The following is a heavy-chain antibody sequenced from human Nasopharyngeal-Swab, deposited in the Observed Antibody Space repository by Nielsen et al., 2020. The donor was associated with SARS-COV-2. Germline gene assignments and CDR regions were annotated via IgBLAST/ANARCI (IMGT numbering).Heavy chain of an antibody. CDR3: ARPRALCSGDKCYFYYLDY. D-gene: IGHD2-15*01. V-gene: IGHV3-7*01. CDR2: IKQDESQK. Sequence: GESLPISWAGSGFTFSNYWMSWVRQAPGKGLEWVANIKQDESQKYYVDSVRGRFTISRDNAKNSLYLQMNSLRAEDTAVYYCARPRALCSGDKCYFYYLDYWGQGTLVTVSS. J-gene: IGHJ4*02. CDR1: GFTFSNYW.